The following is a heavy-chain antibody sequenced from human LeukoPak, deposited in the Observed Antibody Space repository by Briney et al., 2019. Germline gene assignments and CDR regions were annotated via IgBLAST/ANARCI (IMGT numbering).Heavy chain of an antibody. CDR1: GGSISSYY. V-gene: IGHV4-59*08. CDR3: ARQVPGATVDP. D-gene: IGHD1-26*01. CDR2: IYYSGST. J-gene: IGHJ2*01. Sequence: SETLSLTCTVSGGSISSYYWSWIRQPPGKGLEWIGYIYYSGSTNYNPSLKSRVTISVDTSKNQFSLKLSSVTAADTAVYYCARQVPGATVDPWGRGTLVTVSS.